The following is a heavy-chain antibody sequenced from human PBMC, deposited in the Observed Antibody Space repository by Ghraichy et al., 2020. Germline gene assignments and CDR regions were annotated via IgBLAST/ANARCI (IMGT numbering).Heavy chain of an antibody. V-gene: IGHV1-69*04. D-gene: IGHD3-10*01. Sequence: SVKVSCKASGGTFSSYAISWVRQAPGQGLEWMGRIIPILGIANYAQKFQGRVTITADKSTSTAYMELSSLRSEDTAVYYCARTLITMVRGVSRIYYFDYWGQGTLVTVSS. CDR1: GGTFSSYA. J-gene: IGHJ4*02. CDR3: ARTLITMVRGVSRIYYFDY. CDR2: IIPILGIA.